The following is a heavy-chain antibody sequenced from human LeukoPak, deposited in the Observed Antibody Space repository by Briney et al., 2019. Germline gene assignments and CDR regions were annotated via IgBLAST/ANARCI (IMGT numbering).Heavy chain of an antibody. CDR1: GFTFSSYW. CDR3: ARGVVVPGHYYYYMDV. V-gene: IGHV3-7*01. D-gene: IGHD2-2*01. CDR2: IKQDGSEK. Sequence: GGSLRLSCAASGFTFSSYWMSWVRQAPGKGLEWVANIKQDGSEKYYVDSVKGRFTISRDNAKNSLYLQMNSLRAEDTAEYYCARGVVVPGHYYYYMDVWGKGTTVTVSS. J-gene: IGHJ6*03.